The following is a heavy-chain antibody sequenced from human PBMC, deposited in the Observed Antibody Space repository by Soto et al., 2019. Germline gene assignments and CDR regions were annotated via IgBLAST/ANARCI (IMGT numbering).Heavy chain of an antibody. D-gene: IGHD6-19*01. CDR2: ISSSASYI. J-gene: IGHJ4*02. CDR3: ARSRSHWLASDS. V-gene: IGHV3-21*01. CDR1: GFSFDYFG. Sequence: GGSLRLSCEASGFSFDYFGMTWARQAPGKGLEWVSFISSSASYIYYADSVKGRFTVSRDNAKKSLNLQMNSLRAEDTAVYYCARSRSHWLASDSWGQGTLVTVSS.